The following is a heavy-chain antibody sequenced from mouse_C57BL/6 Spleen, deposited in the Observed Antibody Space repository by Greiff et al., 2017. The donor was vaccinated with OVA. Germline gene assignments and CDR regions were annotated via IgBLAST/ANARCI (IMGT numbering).Heavy chain of an antibody. D-gene: IGHD2-10*01. CDR2: IDPSDSFT. CDR3: ARRGPYYRAWFAY. CDR1: GYTFTSYW. V-gene: IGHV1-50*01. J-gene: IGHJ3*01. Sequence: QVQLQQPGAELVKPGASVKLSCKASGYTFTSYWMQWVKQRPGQGLEWIGEIDPSDSFTNYNQKFKGKATLTVDTSSSTAYMQLSSLTSEDSAVYYCARRGPYYRAWFAYWGQGTLVTVSA.